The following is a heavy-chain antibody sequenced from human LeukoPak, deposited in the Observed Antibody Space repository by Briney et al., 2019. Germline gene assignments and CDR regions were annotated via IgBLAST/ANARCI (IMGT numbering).Heavy chain of an antibody. V-gene: IGHV3-9*01. CDR3: AKARTTVTNPFDY. J-gene: IGHJ4*02. CDR1: GFTFDDYA. Sequence: GGSLRLSCAASGFTFDDYAMHWVRQAPGKGLEWVSGISWNSGSIGYADSVKGRFTISRDNAKNSLYLQMNSLRAEDTALYYCAKARTTVTNPFDYWGQGTLVTVSS. CDR2: ISWNSGSI. D-gene: IGHD4-17*01.